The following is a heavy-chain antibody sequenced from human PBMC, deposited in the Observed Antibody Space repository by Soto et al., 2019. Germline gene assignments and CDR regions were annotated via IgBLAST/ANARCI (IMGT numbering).Heavy chain of an antibody. V-gene: IGHV3-11*01. J-gene: IGHJ4*02. CDR1: GFSVSDYN. CDR3: ARTAAGFWAFDY. Sequence: PGGSLRLSCAASGFSVSDYNMIWVRQAPGKGLEWVSYIRSVASTVFYADSVKGRFTISRDNTKNSLYLQMNSLRVEDTAVYYCARTAAGFWAFDYWGQGALVTVSS. D-gene: IGHD3-3*01. CDR2: IRSVASTV.